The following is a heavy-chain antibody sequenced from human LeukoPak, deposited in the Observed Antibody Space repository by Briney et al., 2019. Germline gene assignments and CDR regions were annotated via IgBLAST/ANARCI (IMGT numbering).Heavy chain of an antibody. J-gene: IGHJ6*04. D-gene: IGHD3-10*02. CDR1: GFTFSSYE. Sequence: PGGSLRLSCAASGFTFSSYEMNWVRQAPGKGLEWVSYISSSGSTIYYADSVKGRFTISRDNAKNPLYLQINSLRAEDTAVYYCAELGITMIGGVWGKGTTVTISS. CDR2: ISSSGSTI. CDR3: AELGITMIGGV. V-gene: IGHV3-48*03.